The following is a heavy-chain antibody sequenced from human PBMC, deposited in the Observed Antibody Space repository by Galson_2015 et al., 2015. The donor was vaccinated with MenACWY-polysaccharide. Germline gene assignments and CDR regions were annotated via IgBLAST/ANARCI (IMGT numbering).Heavy chain of an antibody. CDR3: TRLQSGCSSTSCPHYYYYGMDV. CDR1: GFTFSGSA. V-gene: IGHV3-73*01. CDR2: IRSKANSYAT. J-gene: IGHJ6*02. D-gene: IGHD2-2*01. Sequence: LRLSCAASGFTFSGSAMHWVRQASGKGLEWVGRIRSKANSYATAYAASVKGRFTISRDDSKNTAYLQMNSLKTEDTAVYYCTRLQSGCSSTSCPHYYYYGMDVWGQGTTVTVSS.